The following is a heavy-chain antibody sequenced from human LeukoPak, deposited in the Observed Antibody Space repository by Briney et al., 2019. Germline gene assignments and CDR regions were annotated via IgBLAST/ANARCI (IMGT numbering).Heavy chain of an antibody. Sequence: SETLSLTCTVSGGSISSSSYYWSWIRQPPGKGLEWIGYIYYSGSTNYNPSLKSRVTISVDTSKNQFSLKLSSVTAADTAVYYCARGHKDTTNYYYYYMDVWGKGTTVTVSS. CDR2: IYYSGST. CDR3: ARGHKDTTNYYYYYMDV. J-gene: IGHJ6*03. CDR1: GGSISSSSYY. D-gene: IGHD1-1*01. V-gene: IGHV4-61*01.